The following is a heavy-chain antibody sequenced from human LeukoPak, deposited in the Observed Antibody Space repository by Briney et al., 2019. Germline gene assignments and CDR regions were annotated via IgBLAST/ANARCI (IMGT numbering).Heavy chain of an antibody. Sequence: GGSLRLSCAASGFTVSSNYMSWVRQAPGKGLEWASVIYSGGSTYYADSVKGRFTISRDNSKNTLYLQMNSLRAEDTAVYYCAREGYCSSTSCQTGFDYWGQGTLVTVSS. D-gene: IGHD2-2*01. CDR3: AREGYCSSTSCQTGFDY. V-gene: IGHV3-53*01. CDR1: GFTVSSNY. CDR2: IYSGGST. J-gene: IGHJ4*02.